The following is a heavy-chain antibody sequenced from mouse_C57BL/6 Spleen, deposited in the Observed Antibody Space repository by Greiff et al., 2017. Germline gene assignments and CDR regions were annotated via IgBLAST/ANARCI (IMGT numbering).Heavy chain of an antibody. CDR3: ARADDYWDLDD. Sequence: EVQLVESGPELVKPGASVKISCKASGYSFTDYNMNWVKQSHGQSLEWIGVINPNYGTTSYNQKFKGKDTLTVDQSSSTAYMQLNSLTSEDAAVYYCARADDYWDLDDWGTGTTGTVSS. J-gene: IGHJ1*03. CDR1: GYSFTDYN. V-gene: IGHV1-39*01. CDR2: INPNYGTT.